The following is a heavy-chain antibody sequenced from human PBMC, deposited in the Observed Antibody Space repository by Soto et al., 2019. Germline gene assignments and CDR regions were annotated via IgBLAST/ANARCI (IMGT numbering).Heavy chain of an antibody. Sequence: SETLSLTCAVYGGSFSGYYWSWIRQPPGKGLEWIGEINHSGSTNYNPSLKSRVTITVDTSKNQFSLKLSSVTAADTAVYYCARGRVGYCSGGSCYWGGYYYYYMDVWGNGTTVTVSS. D-gene: IGHD2-15*01. CDR1: GGSFSGYY. V-gene: IGHV4-34*01. J-gene: IGHJ6*03. CDR3: ARGRVGYCSGGSCYWGGYYYYYMDV. CDR2: INHSGST.